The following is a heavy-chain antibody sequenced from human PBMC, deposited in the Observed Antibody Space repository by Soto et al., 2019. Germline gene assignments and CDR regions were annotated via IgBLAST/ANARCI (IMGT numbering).Heavy chain of an antibody. CDR2: ISGSGGST. CDR3: AKDTPDVPYGSRFDP. V-gene: IGHV3-23*01. D-gene: IGHD3-10*01. J-gene: IGHJ5*02. Sequence: GGSLRLSCAASGFTFGRYAMSWVGQAPGKGLEWVSAISGSGGSTYYADSVKGRFTISRDNSKNTLYLQMNSLRAEDTAVYYCAKDTPDVPYGSRFDPWGQGTLVTVSS. CDR1: GFTFGRYA.